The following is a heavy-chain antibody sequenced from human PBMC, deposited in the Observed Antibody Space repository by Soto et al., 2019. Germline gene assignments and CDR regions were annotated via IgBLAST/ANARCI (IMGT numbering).Heavy chain of an antibody. D-gene: IGHD3-22*01. CDR2: IIPIFGTA. J-gene: IGHJ4*02. CDR1: GGTFSSYA. V-gene: IGHV1-69*01. CDR3: ARDSRRYYDSSGYQNFDY. Sequence: QVQLVQSGAEVKKPGSSVKVSCKASGGTFSSYAISWVRQAPGQGLEWMGGIIPIFGTANYAQKFQGRVTITADESTSTAYTELSSLRSEDTAVYYCARDSRRYYDSSGYQNFDYWGQGTLVTVSS.